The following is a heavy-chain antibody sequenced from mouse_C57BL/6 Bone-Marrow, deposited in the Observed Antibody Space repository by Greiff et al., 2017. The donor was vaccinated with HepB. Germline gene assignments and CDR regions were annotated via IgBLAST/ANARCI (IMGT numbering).Heavy chain of an antibody. J-gene: IGHJ4*01. D-gene: IGHD2-2*01. V-gene: IGHV2-2*01. Sequence: VQLQESGPGLVQPSQSLSITCTVSGFSLTSYGVHWVRQSPGKGLEWLGVIWSGGSTDYNAAFISRLSISKDNSKSQVFFKMNSLQADDTAIYYCARRGYDGGNYAMDYWGQGTSVTVSS. CDR3: ARRGYDGGNYAMDY. CDR2: IWSGGST. CDR1: GFSLTSYG.